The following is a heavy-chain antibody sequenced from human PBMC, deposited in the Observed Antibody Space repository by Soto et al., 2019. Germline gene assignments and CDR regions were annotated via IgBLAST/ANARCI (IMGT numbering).Heavy chain of an antibody. D-gene: IGHD6-25*01. Sequence: QVQLVQSGAEVKKPGASVKVSCKASGYTFTDYHIHWVRQAPVQGLEFMGWINANNGGAGSAQQFQGRVTVTRDTSITTVYMELSNLRSDDTAVYYCAREGGSETLQPSYNWFDTWGQGTLVTVSS. CDR1: GYTFTDYH. V-gene: IGHV1-2*02. CDR3: AREGGSETLQPSYNWFDT. J-gene: IGHJ5*02. CDR2: INANNGGA.